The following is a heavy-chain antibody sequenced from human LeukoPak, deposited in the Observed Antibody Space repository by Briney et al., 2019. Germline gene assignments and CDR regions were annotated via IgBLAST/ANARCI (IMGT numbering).Heavy chain of an antibody. Sequence: GGSLRLSCAASGFIFSHYDMSWVRQAPGKGLEWVSGISGSGTSTYYADSVRGRFTISRDDSKNTLYLQMNSLKTEDTAVYYCTTDGAKYYYDSSGYLPRDYWGQGTLVTVSS. CDR3: TTDGAKYYYDSSGYLPRDY. CDR2: ISGSGTST. J-gene: IGHJ4*02. D-gene: IGHD3-22*01. V-gene: IGHV3-23*01. CDR1: GFIFSHYD.